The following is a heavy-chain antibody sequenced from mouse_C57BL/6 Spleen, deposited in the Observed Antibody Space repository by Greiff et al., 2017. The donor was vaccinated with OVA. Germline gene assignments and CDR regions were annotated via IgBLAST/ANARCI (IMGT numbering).Heavy chain of an antibody. D-gene: IGHD1-1*01. CDR2: ISYDGSN. CDR1: GYSITSGYY. V-gene: IGHV3-6*01. Sequence: VQLKESGPGLVKPSQSLSLTCSVTGYSITSGYYWNWIRQFPGNKLEWMGYISYDGSNNYNPSLKHRISITRDTSKNQFFLKLNSVTTEDTATYYCARDPLRGAMDYWGQGTSVTVSS. J-gene: IGHJ4*01. CDR3: ARDPLRGAMDY.